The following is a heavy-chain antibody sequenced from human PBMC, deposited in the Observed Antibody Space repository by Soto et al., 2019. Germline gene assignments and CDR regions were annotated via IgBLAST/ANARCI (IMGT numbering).Heavy chain of an antibody. D-gene: IGHD6-6*01. CDR2: TYYRSKWYN. Sequence: PSQTLSLTCAISGESVSSNSAAWNWIRQSPSRGLEWLGRTYYRSKWYNDYAVSVKSRITINPDTSKNQFSLQLNSVTPGDTAVYFCARTLSSSAENWFDPWGQGTLVTVSS. CDR1: GESVSSNSAA. J-gene: IGHJ5*02. CDR3: ARTLSSSAENWFDP. V-gene: IGHV6-1*01.